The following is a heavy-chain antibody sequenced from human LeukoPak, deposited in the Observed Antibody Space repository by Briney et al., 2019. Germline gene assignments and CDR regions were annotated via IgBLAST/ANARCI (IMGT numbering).Heavy chain of an antibody. J-gene: IGHJ5*02. CDR3: AKASTLGYCSSTSCFNWFDP. CDR2: ISGSGGST. CDR1: GGSFSGYY. Sequence: ETLSLTCAVYGGSFSGYYWSWIRQPPGKGLEWVSAISGSGGSTYYADSVKGRFTISRDNSKNTLYLQMNSLRAEDTAVYYCAKASTLGYCSSTSCFNWFDPWGQGTLVTVSS. V-gene: IGHV3-23*01. D-gene: IGHD2-2*01.